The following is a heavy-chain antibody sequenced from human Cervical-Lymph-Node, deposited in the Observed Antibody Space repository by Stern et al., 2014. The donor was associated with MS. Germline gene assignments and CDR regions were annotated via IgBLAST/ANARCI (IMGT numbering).Heavy chain of an antibody. D-gene: IGHD3-16*01. Sequence: QVQLQESGPGLVKPSQTLSLTCTVSGGSISSGGYYWSWIRQHPGKALEWIGHIYYGGSTFYNPSLQSRVTISVGTSTNQFSLKLTSVTAADTAIYYCARDSSTWKGGVGVDVWGQGTTVIVSS. J-gene: IGHJ6*02. V-gene: IGHV4-31*03. CDR3: ARDSSTWKGGVGVDV. CDR2: IYYGGST. CDR1: GGSISSGGYY.